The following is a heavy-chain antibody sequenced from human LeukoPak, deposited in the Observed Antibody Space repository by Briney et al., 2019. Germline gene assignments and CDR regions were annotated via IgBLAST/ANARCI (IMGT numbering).Heavy chain of an antibody. V-gene: IGHV3-74*01. CDR2: ISSDGTST. CDR3: ARGRYYGMDV. CDR1: GFTFSSFW. J-gene: IGHJ6*02. Sequence: GGSLRLSCAASGFTFSSFWMHWVRQTPRKGLVWVSRISSDGTSTSYADSVKGRFTISRDNATNTLYLQMNSLRAEDTAVYYCARGRYYGMDVWGQGTTVTVS.